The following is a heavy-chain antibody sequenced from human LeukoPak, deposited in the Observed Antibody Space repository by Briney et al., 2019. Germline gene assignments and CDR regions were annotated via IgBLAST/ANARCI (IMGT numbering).Heavy chain of an antibody. V-gene: IGHV3-23*01. CDR1: GLTFSSYG. D-gene: IGHD4-17*01. Sequence: PGGTLRLSCVASGLTFSSYGMNWVRQAPGKGLEWVSTIRNSGSSTSYADSVKGRFTISRDNSKNTLYLQLNSLRADDTALYYCAKQSHDYGGYMDFWGQGTLVTVSS. CDR3: AKQSHDYGGYMDF. CDR2: IRNSGSST. J-gene: IGHJ4*02.